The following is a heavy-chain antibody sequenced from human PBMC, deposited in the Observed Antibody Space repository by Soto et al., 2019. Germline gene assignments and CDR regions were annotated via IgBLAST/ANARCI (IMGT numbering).Heavy chain of an antibody. CDR3: ARAFCTNGVCYYFFDY. CDR1: GFTFSSHA. V-gene: IGHV3-30*03. D-gene: IGHD2-8*01. J-gene: IGHJ4*01. CDR2: ISYDGSNR. Sequence: GGSLRLSCAASGFTFSSHAMGWLRQAPGTGLEWVAVISYDGSNRYYGDAVKGRFTISRDNSKSTLYLQMSSLRAEDTAVYYCARAFCTNGVCYYFFDYWGHGTLVTVSS.